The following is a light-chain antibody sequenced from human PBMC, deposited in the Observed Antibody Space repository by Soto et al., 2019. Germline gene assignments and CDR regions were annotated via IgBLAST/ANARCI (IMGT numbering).Light chain of an antibody. CDR2: DVS. CDR1: SNDIADYNY. V-gene: IGLV2-14*03. J-gene: IGLJ2*01. CDR3: SSYIMSTTLLL. Sequence: QSALTQPASVSGSPGQSITISCTGTSNDIADYNYVSWYQQHPGKAPELMIYDVSVRPSGVSSRFSGSKSGNTASLTISGLQAEDEADYYCSSYIMSTTLLLFGGGTKLTVL.